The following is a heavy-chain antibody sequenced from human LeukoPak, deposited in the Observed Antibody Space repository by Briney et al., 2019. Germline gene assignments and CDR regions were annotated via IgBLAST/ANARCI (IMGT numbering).Heavy chain of an antibody. V-gene: IGHV3-11*06. CDR1: GFTFSDYY. CDR2: ISSSSSYT. Sequence: GGSLRLSCAASGFTFSDYYMSWIRQAPGKGLEWVSYISSSSSYTNYADSVKGRFTISRDNAKNSLYLQRNSLRAEDTAVYYCARGGGGDSGYDSNFDYWGQGTLVTVSS. CDR3: ARGGGGDSGYDSNFDY. J-gene: IGHJ4*02. D-gene: IGHD5-12*01.